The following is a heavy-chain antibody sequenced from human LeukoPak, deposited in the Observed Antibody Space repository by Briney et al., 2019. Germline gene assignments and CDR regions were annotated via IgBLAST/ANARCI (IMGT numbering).Heavy chain of an antibody. CDR3: ARDSRDTFDY. Sequence: PGGSLRLSCAASDFPSSIYEINGSPRAPGRGLEWVSYISSSGRTIYYADSEKGRFTISRDNAKNSLYLQMNSLRAEDTAVYYCARDSRDTFDYWGQGTLVTVSS. CDR1: DFPSSIYE. CDR2: ISSSGRTI. J-gene: IGHJ4*02. V-gene: IGHV3-48*03. D-gene: IGHD5-18*01.